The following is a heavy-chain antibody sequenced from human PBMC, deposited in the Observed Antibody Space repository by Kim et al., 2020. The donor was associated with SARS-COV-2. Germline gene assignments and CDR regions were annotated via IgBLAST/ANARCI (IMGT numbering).Heavy chain of an antibody. J-gene: IGHJ3*02. CDR3: ARSREGLDAFDI. V-gene: IGHV4-59*01. D-gene: IGHD1-26*01. Sequence: HHPSLTTQVAISVYTSKNQFSLKLSSVTAADTAVYYCARSREGLDAFDIWGQGTMVTVSS.